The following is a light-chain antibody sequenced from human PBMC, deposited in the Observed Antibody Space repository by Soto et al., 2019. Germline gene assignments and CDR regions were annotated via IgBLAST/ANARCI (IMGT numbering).Light chain of an antibody. CDR2: EVN. CDR1: SSDVGGYNY. CDR3: SSYAGSRIVV. V-gene: IGLV2-8*01. Sequence: QSVLTQPPSASGSPGQSVTISCTGTSSDVGGYNYVSWYQQHPGKAPKLMISEVNKRPSGVPDRFSGSKSGNTASLTVSGLQAEDEADDYCSSYAGSRIVVFGGGTKLTVL. J-gene: IGLJ2*01.